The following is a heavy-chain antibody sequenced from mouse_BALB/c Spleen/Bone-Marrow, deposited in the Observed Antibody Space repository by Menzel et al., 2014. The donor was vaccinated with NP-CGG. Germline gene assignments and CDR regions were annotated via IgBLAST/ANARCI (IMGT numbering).Heavy chain of an antibody. CDR1: GFTFSDYC. Sequence: EVQLVESGGGLVKPGGSLKLSCAASGFTFSDYCMYWVRQTPEKRLEWVATISDGGSYTYYPDSVKGRFTISRDNAKNNLYLQMSSLKSEDTVMYYCARVSYDYFDYWGQGTTLTVSS. CDR3: ARVSYDYFDY. CDR2: ISDGGSYT. D-gene: IGHD2-4*01. J-gene: IGHJ2*01. V-gene: IGHV5-4*02.